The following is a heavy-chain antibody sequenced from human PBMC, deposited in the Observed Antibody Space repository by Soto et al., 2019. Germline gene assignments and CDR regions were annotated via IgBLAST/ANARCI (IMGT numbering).Heavy chain of an antibody. CDR2: ISAGGRSI. CDR1: GFSFTSYT. V-gene: IGHV3-21*01. J-gene: IGHJ3*02. D-gene: IGHD3-10*01. Sequence: EVQLVESGGGLVKPGGSLRVSCAASGFSFTSYTMNWVRQAPGKGLEWVASISAGGRSIYYADSLKGRSTVSRDNAKSSLYLQMNSLRADDTAVYHCPRSTPGNPFDIWGQGTMVTVSS. CDR3: PRSTPGNPFDI.